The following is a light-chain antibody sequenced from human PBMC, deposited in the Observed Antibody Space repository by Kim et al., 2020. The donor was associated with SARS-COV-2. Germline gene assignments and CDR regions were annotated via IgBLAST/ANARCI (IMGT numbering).Light chain of an antibody. J-gene: IGKJ2*01. Sequence: EIQMTQFPSTLSASMGDRVTITCRASQTIDSWLAWYQQKPGKAPKLLIFKASNLENGVPSRFAGSVSETEFFLTISSLQPDDVATYYCQQYDSSPVTFRQGTKLEI. CDR1: QTIDSW. CDR3: QQYDSSPVT. CDR2: KAS. V-gene: IGKV1-5*03.